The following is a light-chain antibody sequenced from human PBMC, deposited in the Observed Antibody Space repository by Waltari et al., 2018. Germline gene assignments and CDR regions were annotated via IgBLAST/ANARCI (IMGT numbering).Light chain of an antibody. CDR3: SSYAGSTYYV. V-gene: IGLV2-8*01. Sequence: QSALTQPPSASGSPGQPVTISCPGTSSDVGGYNYVSWYQQHPGKAPKLMVYEVSKRPSGVPDRFSGSKSGNTASLTVSGLQAEDEADYYCSSYAGSTYYVFGTGTKVTVL. CDR1: SSDVGGYNY. CDR2: EVS. J-gene: IGLJ1*01.